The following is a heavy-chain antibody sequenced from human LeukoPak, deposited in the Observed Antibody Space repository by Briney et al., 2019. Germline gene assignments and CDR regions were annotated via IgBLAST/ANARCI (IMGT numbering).Heavy chain of an antibody. D-gene: IGHD2-2*01. CDR1: GFTFSSYG. V-gene: IGHV3-30*02. CDR3: ARDGGFCSSTSCYALDP. Sequence: GGSLRLSCAASGFTFSSYGMHWVRQAPGKGLEWVAFIRFDGRNKYYADSVKGQFTISRDNSKNTLYLQMNSLRAEDTAVYYCARDGGFCSSTSCYALDPWGQGTLVTVSS. CDR2: IRFDGRNK. J-gene: IGHJ5*02.